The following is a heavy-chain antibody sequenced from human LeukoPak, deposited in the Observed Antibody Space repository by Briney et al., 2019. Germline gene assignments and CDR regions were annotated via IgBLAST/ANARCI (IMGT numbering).Heavy chain of an antibody. D-gene: IGHD2-15*01. CDR1: GGSISSSSYY. V-gene: IGHV4-39*07. CDR3: VRGGSRSWDYYYSYYMDV. Sequence: SETLSLTCTVSGGSISSSSYYWGWIRQPPGKGLEWIGSIYYSGSTYYNPSLKSRVMLSVDTSKNQFSLKLSSVTAADTAIYYCVRGGSRSWDYYYSYYMDVWGKGTTVTVSS. J-gene: IGHJ6*03. CDR2: IYYSGST.